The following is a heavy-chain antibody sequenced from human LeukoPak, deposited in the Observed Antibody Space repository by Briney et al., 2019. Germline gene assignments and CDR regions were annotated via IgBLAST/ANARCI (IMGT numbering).Heavy chain of an antibody. V-gene: IGHV4-59*02. J-gene: IGHJ6*02. Sequence: SETLSLTCTVSGGSVSSYYWSWIRQTPGKGLAWIGYIYYSGSTNYNPSLKSRVTISVDTSKNQFSLKLSSVTAADTAVYYCARVGGSYYYYYGMDVWGQGTTVTVSS. CDR3: ARVGGSYYYYYGMDV. CDR1: GGSVSSYY. CDR2: IYYSGST. D-gene: IGHD1-26*01.